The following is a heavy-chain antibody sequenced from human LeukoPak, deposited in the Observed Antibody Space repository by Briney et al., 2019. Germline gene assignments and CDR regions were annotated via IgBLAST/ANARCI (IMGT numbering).Heavy chain of an antibody. V-gene: IGHV3-48*04. Sequence: GGSLRLSCAASGFTFSSYSMNWVRQAPGKGLEWVSYISSSSSTIYYADSVKGRFTISRDNAKNSLYLQMNSLRAEDTAVYYCARATTVTGVVTIDYWGQGTLVTVSS. CDR3: ARATTVTGVVTIDY. J-gene: IGHJ4*02. D-gene: IGHD4-11*01. CDR2: ISSSSSTI. CDR1: GFTFSSYS.